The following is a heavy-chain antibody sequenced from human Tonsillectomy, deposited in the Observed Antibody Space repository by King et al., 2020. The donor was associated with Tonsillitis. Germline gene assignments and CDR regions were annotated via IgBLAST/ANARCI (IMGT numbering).Heavy chain of an antibody. V-gene: IGHV3-15*01. D-gene: IGHD3-22*01. CDR1: GFTFGNAW. CDR2: IKSKTDGGTT. CDR3: TTDRCGTDQSDRSGYMRWNS. J-gene: IGHJ4*02. Sequence: VQLVESGGGLVKPGGSLRLSCAASGFTFGNAWMSWVRQAPGQGLEWVGRIKSKTDGGTTDYAAPVKGRFTISRDDSRNTLYLQMNSLKTEDTAVYYCTTDRCGTDQSDRSGYMRWNSWGQGTLVTVSS.